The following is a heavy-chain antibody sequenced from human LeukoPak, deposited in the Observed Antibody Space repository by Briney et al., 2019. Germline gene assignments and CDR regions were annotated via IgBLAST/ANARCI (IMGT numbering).Heavy chain of an antibody. CDR1: GFTFINYG. CDR3: AKDPPTYCGGDCAYNWFDP. D-gene: IGHD2-21*02. CDR2: ISGSGDRT. J-gene: IGHJ5*02. V-gene: IGHV3-23*01. Sequence: GGSLRLSCAASGFTFINYGMSWVRQAPGKGLEWVSAISGSGDRTYYADSVKGRFTISRDNSKNTLYLQMNSLRAEDTAVYYCAKDPPTYCGGDCAYNWFDPWGQGTLVTVSS.